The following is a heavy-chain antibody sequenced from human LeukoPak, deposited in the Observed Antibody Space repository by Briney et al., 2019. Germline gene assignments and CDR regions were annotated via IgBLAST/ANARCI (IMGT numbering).Heavy chain of an antibody. V-gene: IGHV3-30*18. Sequence: GGSLRLSCAASGFTFSSYGMHWVRQAPGKGLEWVAVISYDGSNKYYADSVKGRFTISRDNSKNTLYLQMNSLRAEDTAVYYCAKDRRLLWFGESPLDYWGQGTLVTVSS. D-gene: IGHD3-10*01. J-gene: IGHJ4*02. CDR1: GFTFSSYG. CDR3: AKDRRLLWFGESPLDY. CDR2: ISYDGSNK.